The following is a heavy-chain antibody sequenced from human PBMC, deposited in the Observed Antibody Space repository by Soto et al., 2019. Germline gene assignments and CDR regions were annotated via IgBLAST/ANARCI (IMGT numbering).Heavy chain of an antibody. V-gene: IGHV3-53*01. D-gene: IGHD6-19*01. J-gene: IGHJ4*02. CDR2: IYSGGST. CDR3: AKAAQWLVPYYFDY. Sequence: GGSLRLSCAASGFTVSSNYMSWVRQAPGKGLEWVSVIYSGGSTYYADSVKGRFTISRDNSKNTLYLQMNSLRAEDTAVYYCAKAAQWLVPYYFDYWGQGTLVTVSS. CDR1: GFTVSSNY.